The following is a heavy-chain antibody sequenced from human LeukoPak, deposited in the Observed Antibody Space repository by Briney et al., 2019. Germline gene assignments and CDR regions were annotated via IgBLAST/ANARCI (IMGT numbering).Heavy chain of an antibody. CDR2: IYHSGTT. Sequence: SETLSLTCDVSGYSITSGYYWGWIRQPPGKGLEWIGSIYHSGTTYYNPSLKSRVTVSVDTSKNQFSLNLSSVTAADTAVYYCARSGNWAYNWFDPWGQGTLVTVSS. D-gene: IGHD1-26*01. CDR3: ARSGNWAYNWFDP. J-gene: IGHJ5*02. CDR1: GYSITSGYY. V-gene: IGHV4-38-2*01.